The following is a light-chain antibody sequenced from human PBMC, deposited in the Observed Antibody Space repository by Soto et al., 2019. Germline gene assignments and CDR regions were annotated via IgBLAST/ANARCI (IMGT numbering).Light chain of an antibody. CDR2: EGS. V-gene: IGLV2-23*01. Sequence: QSALTQPASVSGSPGQSITISCTGTSSDVGSYNLVSWYQQHPGKAPKLMIYEGSKRPSGVSNRFSGSKSGNTASLTISGLQAEDAAYYYCCSYAGSSTWVFGGGTKLTVL. CDR1: SSDVGSYNL. J-gene: IGLJ3*02. CDR3: CSYAGSSTWV.